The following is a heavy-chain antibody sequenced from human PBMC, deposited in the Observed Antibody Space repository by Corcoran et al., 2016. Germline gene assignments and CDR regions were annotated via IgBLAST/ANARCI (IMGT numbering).Heavy chain of an antibody. CDR3: ARGRSRAFDI. Sequence: QVQLQQWGAGLLKPSETLSLTCAVYGGSFSGYYWSWIRPPPGKGLEWLGEINHSGSTNYNPSLKMRVTSSVDTSKNQCSLQLSSVTAADTAVYYCARGRSRAFDIWGQGTMVTVSS. J-gene: IGHJ3*02. V-gene: IGHV4-34*01. CDR2: INHSGST. CDR1: GGSFSGYY.